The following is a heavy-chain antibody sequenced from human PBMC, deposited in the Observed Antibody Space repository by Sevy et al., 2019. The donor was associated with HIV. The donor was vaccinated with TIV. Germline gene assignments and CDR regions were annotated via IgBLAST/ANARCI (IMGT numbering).Heavy chain of an antibody. CDR1: GFSFSNYA. V-gene: IGHV3-23*01. Sequence: GGSLRLSCAASGFSFSNYAMSWVRQTPGKGLEWVSGINESGGYTYYADSVKGRFTISRDNSKNTLYLQMNSLSAEDTAVYYCAKGRMGAAAPDYWGQGTLVTVSS. D-gene: IGHD6-13*01. CDR3: AKGRMGAAAPDY. CDR2: INESGGYT. J-gene: IGHJ4*02.